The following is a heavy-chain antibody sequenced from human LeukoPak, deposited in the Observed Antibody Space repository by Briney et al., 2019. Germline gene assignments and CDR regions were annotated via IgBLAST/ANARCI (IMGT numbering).Heavy chain of an antibody. CDR1: GFTFSSYG. CDR2: IWYDGSNK. Sequence: PGGSLRLSCAASGFTFSSYGMHWVRQAPGKGLEWVAVIWYDGSNKYYADSVKGRFTISRDNSKNTLYLQMNSLRAEDTAVYYCAKEGVYGPGEEYFQHWGQGTLVTVSS. D-gene: IGHD2-8*01. J-gene: IGHJ1*01. V-gene: IGHV3-33*06. CDR3: AKEGVYGPGEEYFQH.